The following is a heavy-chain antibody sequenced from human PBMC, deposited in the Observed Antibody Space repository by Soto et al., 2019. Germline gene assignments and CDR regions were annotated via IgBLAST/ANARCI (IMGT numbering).Heavy chain of an antibody. J-gene: IGHJ6*02. Sequence: QVQLVESGGGVVQPGKSVRLSCAASGFTFSLYGIHWVRQAPGKGLEWVAFITYEGSQQDYVDSVKGRFTLSRDDSKNIVYLQMNSPRPDDTAVDYCAKDVTAAGDNYCNTGRDVWCPGNTVTVSS. D-gene: IGHD6-13*01. V-gene: IGHV3-30*18. CDR1: GFTFSLYG. CDR2: ITYEGSQQ. CDR3: AKDVTAAGDNYCNTGRDV.